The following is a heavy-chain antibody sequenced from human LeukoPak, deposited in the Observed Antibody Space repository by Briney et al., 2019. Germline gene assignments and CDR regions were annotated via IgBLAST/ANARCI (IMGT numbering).Heavy chain of an antibody. V-gene: IGHV3-48*01. J-gene: IGHJ4*02. CDR2: ISSSSSTI. Sequence: PGGSLRLSCAASGFSFSNYGINWVRQAPGKGLEWVSYISSSSSTINYAGSVRGRFTISRDNAKNSLYLQMNSLRTEDTAVYYCARGGAARPDYWGQGTLVTVSS. D-gene: IGHD6-6*01. CDR3: ARGGAARPDY. CDR1: GFSFSNYG.